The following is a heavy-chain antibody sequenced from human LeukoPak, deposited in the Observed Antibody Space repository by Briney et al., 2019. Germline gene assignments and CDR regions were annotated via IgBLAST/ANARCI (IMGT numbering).Heavy chain of an antibody. V-gene: IGHV4-59*11. CDR2: ISSIGST. Sequence: SQTLSLTCTVSGGSISSHYWSWIRQPPGKGLEWIGYISSIGSTNYNPSLKSRVTISVDTSKNQFSLKLTSVTAADTAVYFCARDPTTVTKGLDIWGQGTMVTVSS. J-gene: IGHJ3*02. CDR3: ARDPTTVTKGLDI. D-gene: IGHD4-17*01. CDR1: GGSISSHY.